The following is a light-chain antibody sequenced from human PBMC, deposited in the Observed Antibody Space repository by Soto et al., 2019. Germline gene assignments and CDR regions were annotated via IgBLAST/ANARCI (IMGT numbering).Light chain of an antibody. J-gene: IGLJ1*01. Sequence: QSALTQPASVSGSPGQSITISCTGTSSDVGGYDYVSWYQLHPGKAPKLMVFEVNNRPSGVSYRFSGSKSGNTDSLTISGLQAEDEADYFCSSYSISTAYLFGTGTKVTVL. CDR1: SSDVGGYDY. CDR3: SSYSISTAYL. V-gene: IGLV2-14*01. CDR2: EVN.